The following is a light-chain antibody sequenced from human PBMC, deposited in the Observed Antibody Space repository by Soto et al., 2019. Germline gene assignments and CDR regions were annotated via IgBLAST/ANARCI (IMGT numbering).Light chain of an antibody. Sequence: DIVMTQSPDSLAVSLGEGATINCKSSQSILHSSNNKNYLAWYAQKPGQPPKLLIYWASTREPGVPDRFSGSGSGTDFTLTISSLQAEDVAVYYCQQYYSTPLTFGGGTKVEIK. CDR2: WAS. CDR1: QSILHSSNNKNY. V-gene: IGKV4-1*01. J-gene: IGKJ4*01. CDR3: QQYYSTPLT.